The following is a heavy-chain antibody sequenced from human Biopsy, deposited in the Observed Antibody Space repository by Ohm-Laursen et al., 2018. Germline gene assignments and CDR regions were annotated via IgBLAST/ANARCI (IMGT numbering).Heavy chain of an antibody. V-gene: IGHV4-59*01. CDR3: ARDRGYYSDRTVPGYFDL. Sequence: SETLSLTCTASGFSNSSYYWSRIPQPHGKGLLWIGDVYYAGSTDSNPSLQSRVTISDDTSKNHFSLRLRSVTPADTAIYYWARDRGYYSDRTVPGYFDLWGRGTLVTVSS. D-gene: IGHD3-22*01. CDR2: VYYAGST. J-gene: IGHJ2*01. CDR1: GFSNSSYY.